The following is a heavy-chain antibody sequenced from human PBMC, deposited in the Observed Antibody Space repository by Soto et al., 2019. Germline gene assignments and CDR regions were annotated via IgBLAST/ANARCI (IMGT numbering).Heavy chain of an antibody. CDR3: AKEGGESGYEKGDY. V-gene: IGHV3-30*18. CDR2: ISYDGSNK. J-gene: IGHJ4*02. CDR1: GFTFSSYG. Sequence: GGSLRLSCAASGFTFSSYGMHWVRQAPGKGLEWVAVISYDGSNKYYADSVKGRFTISRDNSKNTLYLQMNSLRAEDTAVYYCAKEGGESGYEKGDYWGQGTLVTVSS. D-gene: IGHD5-12*01.